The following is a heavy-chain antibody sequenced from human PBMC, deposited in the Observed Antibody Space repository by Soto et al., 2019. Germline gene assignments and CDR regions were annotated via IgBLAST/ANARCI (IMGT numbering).Heavy chain of an antibody. CDR1: GGSIGSYH. V-gene: IGHV4-59*13. D-gene: IGHD4-17*01. Sequence: TLSLTCTVSGGSIGSYHWSWVRQPPGKGLEWIASVYYTGTTNYNPSLGSRVTISIDAPGNRFSMEITSVTAADTAIYYCARDTVLTGMFDFWGQGTLVTVSS. J-gene: IGHJ4*02. CDR2: VYYTGTT. CDR3: ARDTVLTGMFDF.